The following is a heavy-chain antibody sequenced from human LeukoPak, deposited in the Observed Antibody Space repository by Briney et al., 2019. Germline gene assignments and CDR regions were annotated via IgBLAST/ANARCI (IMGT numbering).Heavy chain of an antibody. J-gene: IGHJ4*02. D-gene: IGHD3-22*01. CDR2: IYHSGGT. Sequence: SGTLSLTCAVSGDSVSSNNWWSWVRQPPGKGLEWIGEIYHSGGTNYNPSLKSRVTISVDKSKNQFSLKLTSVTAADTAVYYCARARLDSSGRFDYWGQGTLVTVSS. CDR1: GDSVSSNNW. CDR3: ARARLDSSGRFDY. V-gene: IGHV4-4*02.